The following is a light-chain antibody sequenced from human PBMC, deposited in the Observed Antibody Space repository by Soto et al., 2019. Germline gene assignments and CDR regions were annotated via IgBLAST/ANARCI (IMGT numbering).Light chain of an antibody. Sequence: QSALTQPRSVSGSPGQSVTISCTGTSSDVGGYNYVSWYQQHPGKAPKLMIYDVSKRPSGVPDRFSGSKSGNTASLTSSGLQAEDEADYYGCSYAGSYTSVFGVGTKLTVL. V-gene: IGLV2-11*01. J-gene: IGLJ2*01. CDR1: SSDVGGYNY. CDR3: CSYAGSYTSV. CDR2: DVS.